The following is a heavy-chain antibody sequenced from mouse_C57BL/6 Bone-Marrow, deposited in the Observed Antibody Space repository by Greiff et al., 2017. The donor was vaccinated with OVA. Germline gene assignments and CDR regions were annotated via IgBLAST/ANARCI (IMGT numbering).Heavy chain of an antibody. J-gene: IGHJ3*01. CDR2: ISSGGDYI. D-gene: IGHD1-1*01. V-gene: IGHV5-9-1*02. CDR3: TSPYYYGSSHAWFAY. CDR1: GFTFSSYA. Sequence: EVKLVESGEGLVKPGGSLKLSCAASGFTFSSYAMSWVRQTPEKRLEWVAYISSGGDYIYYADTVKGRFTISRDNARNTLYLQMSSLKSEDTAMYYCTSPYYYGSSHAWFAYWGQGTLVTVSA.